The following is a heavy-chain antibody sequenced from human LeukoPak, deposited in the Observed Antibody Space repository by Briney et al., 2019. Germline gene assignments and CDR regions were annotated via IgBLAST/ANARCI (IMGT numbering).Heavy chain of an antibody. CDR3: AKRDTAVAASDY. J-gene: IGHJ4*02. D-gene: IGHD2-15*01. CDR1: GFTFSSYA. Sequence: GGSLRLSCAASGFTFSSYAMSWVRQAPGKGLEWVSTISNSGRSSYYGDSVRGRFTASRDNSRNTLYLQMNSLRAEDTAVYYCAKRDTAVAASDYWGQGTLVIVSS. V-gene: IGHV3-23*01. CDR2: ISNSGRSS.